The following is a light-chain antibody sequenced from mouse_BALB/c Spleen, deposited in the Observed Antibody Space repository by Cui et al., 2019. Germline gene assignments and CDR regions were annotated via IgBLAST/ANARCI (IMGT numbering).Light chain of an antibody. CDR3: KQSYNLLT. J-gene: IGKJ5*01. CDR2: WAS. V-gene: IGKV8-21*01. CDR1: QSLLDSRTRKNY. Sequence: DIVMSQSQSSLGGSAGEKSTMSCKSSQSLLDSRTRKNYLAWYQQKPGQSPKLLIYWASTRESGVPDRFTGSGSGTYFTLAISSVQAEDLAVYYCKQSYNLLTFGAGTKLELK.